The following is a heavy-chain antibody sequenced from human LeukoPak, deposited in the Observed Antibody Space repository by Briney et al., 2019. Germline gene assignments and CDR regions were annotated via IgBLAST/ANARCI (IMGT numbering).Heavy chain of an antibody. Sequence: PSETLSLTCAVYGGSFSGYYWSWIRQPPGKGLEWIGSIYYSGSTNYNPSLKSRVTISVDTSKNQFSLKLSSVTAADTAVYYCARVYRYYYMDVWGKGTTVTISS. CDR1: GGSFSGYY. D-gene: IGHD2-2*02. CDR2: IYYSGST. J-gene: IGHJ6*03. V-gene: IGHV4-59*01. CDR3: ARVYRYYYMDV.